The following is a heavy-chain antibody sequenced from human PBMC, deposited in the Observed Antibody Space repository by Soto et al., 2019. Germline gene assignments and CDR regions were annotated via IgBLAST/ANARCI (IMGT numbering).Heavy chain of an antibody. V-gene: IGHV4-30-4*01. CDR2: IYYSGST. D-gene: IGHD1-1*01. J-gene: IGHJ4*02. Sequence: PSETLSLTCTVSGGSISSGDYYWSWIRQPPGKGLEWIGYIYYSGSTYYNPSLKSRVTISVGTSKNQFSLKLSSVTAADTAVYYCARDPGVNGFDYWGQGTLVTVSS. CDR3: ARDPGVNGFDY. CDR1: GGSISSGDYY.